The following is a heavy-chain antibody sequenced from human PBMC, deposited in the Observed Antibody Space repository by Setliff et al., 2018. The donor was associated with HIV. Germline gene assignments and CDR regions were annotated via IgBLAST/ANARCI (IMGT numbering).Heavy chain of an antibody. CDR2: ISCNGGTT. D-gene: IGHD3-22*01. CDR3: AKELAASGLGYFDS. J-gene: IGHJ4*02. CDR1: GGSISSRN. Sequence: PSETLSLTCAVSGGSISSRNWWSWVRQAPGKGLEWVSGISCNGGTTFYADSVKCRFTISRDNSKNTVYLQMNSLRAEDTAEYYCAKELAASGLGYFDSWGRGILVTVSS. V-gene: IGHV3-23*01.